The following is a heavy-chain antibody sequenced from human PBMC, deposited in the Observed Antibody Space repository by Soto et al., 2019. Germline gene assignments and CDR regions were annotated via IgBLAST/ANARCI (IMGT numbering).Heavy chain of an antibody. CDR2: IYYTGTT. V-gene: IGHV4-59*08. Sequence: PSETLSLTCTVSGGSISSYYWSWIRQPPGKGLELIGQIYYTGTTNYNPSLRSRVTMSLDTSKNQFSLDLSSVTAADTAVYYCARRALSGPYYFLDVWGKGTTVTVSS. CDR3: ARRALSGPYYFLDV. J-gene: IGHJ6*03. CDR1: GGSISSYY. D-gene: IGHD1-26*01.